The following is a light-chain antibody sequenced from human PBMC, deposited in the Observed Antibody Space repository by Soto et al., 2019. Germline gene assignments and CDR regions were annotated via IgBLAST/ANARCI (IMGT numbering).Light chain of an antibody. CDR3: QRYGRSPPIT. J-gene: IGKJ5*01. V-gene: IGKV3-20*01. Sequence: EIVLTQSPGTLSLSPGERATLSCRASQSISSNYLAWYQQKPGQAPRLHIYGASTRAPGIPDRFSGSGSGTTFTLTISRLEPEDFAVYYCQRYGRSPPITFGQGTRLEIK. CDR2: GAS. CDR1: QSISSNY.